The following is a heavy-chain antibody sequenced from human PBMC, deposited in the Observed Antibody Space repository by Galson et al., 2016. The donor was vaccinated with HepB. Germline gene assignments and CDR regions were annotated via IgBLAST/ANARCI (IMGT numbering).Heavy chain of an antibody. D-gene: IGHD3-16*01. Sequence: SLRLSCATSGFPFTKYAMSWFRQAPGKGLEWVGFVRSETFGGTTEYAASVKDRVTVSRDDSKSVAYLQLNSLKTEDTAMYYCSAYPCFPSIWGQGTMVTVSS. J-gene: IGHJ3*02. CDR1: GFPFTKYA. CDR2: VRSETFGGTT. CDR3: SAYPCFPSI. V-gene: IGHV3-49*03.